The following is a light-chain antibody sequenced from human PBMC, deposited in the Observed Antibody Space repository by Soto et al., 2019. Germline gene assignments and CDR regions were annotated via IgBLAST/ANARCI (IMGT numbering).Light chain of an antibody. CDR3: QQFSSYPLT. CDR2: DAS. J-gene: IGKJ4*01. CDR1: QTVRNNY. V-gene: IGKV3-20*01. Sequence: EFVLTRSPGTLSLSTGERATLSCGASQTVRNNYLAWYQQKPGQAPRLLIYDASSRATGIPDRFSGGGSGTDFTLTISRLEPEDFAVYYCQQFSSYPLTFGGGTKV.